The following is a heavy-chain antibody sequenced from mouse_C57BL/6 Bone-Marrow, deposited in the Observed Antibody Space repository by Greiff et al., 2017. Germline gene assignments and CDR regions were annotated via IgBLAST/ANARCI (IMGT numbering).Heavy chain of an antibody. J-gene: IGHJ2*01. V-gene: IGHV1-47*01. CDR3: ARGGNYGGYYFDY. D-gene: IGHD2-1*01. CDR2: FHPYNDDT. CDR1: GYTFTTSP. Sequence: VQLQQSGAELVKPGASVKMSCKASGYTFTTSPLEWMKQNHGKSLEWIGNFHPYNDDTKYNEKFKGKATLTVEKSSSTVYLELSRLTSDDSAVYYCARGGNYGGYYFDYWGQGTTLTVSS.